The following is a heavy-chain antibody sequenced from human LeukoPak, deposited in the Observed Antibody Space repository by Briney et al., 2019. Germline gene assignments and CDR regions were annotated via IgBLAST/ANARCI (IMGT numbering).Heavy chain of an antibody. Sequence: PGGSLRLSCAASGFTFSSYAMSWVRQAPGRGLEWVSAISGSGGSTYYADSVKGRFTISRDNSKNTLYLQMNSLRAEDTAVYYCAKAPTGSNYASFDYWGQGTLVTVSS. V-gene: IGHV3-23*01. CDR2: ISGSGGST. CDR3: AKAPTGSNYASFDY. CDR1: GFTFSSYA. D-gene: IGHD4-11*01. J-gene: IGHJ4*02.